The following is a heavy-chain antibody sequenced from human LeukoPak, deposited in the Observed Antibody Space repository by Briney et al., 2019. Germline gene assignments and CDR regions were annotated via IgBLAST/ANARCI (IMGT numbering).Heavy chain of an antibody. CDR3: ARDRHAYDILTGHNDY. V-gene: IGHV3-11*06. CDR2: ISSSSSYT. D-gene: IGHD3-9*01. J-gene: IGHJ4*02. Sequence: GGSLRLSCAASGFTFSDYYMSWIRQAPGKGLEWVSYISSSSSYTNYADSVKGRFTISRDNAKNSLCLQMNSLRAEDTAVYYCARDRHAYDILTGHNDYWGQGTLVTVSS. CDR1: GFTFSDYY.